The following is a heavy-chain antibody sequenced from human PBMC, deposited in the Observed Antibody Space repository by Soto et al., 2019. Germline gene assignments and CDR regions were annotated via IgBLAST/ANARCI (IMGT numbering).Heavy chain of an antibody. J-gene: IGHJ4*02. CDR2: ISGSGGST. D-gene: IGHD3-3*01. CDR3: ATLPIFGVVSGAH. V-gene: IGHV3-23*01. CDR1: GFTFSSYA. Sequence: GGSLRLSCAASGFTFSSYAMSWVRQAPGKGLEWVSAISGSGGSTYYADSVEGRFTISRDNSKNTLYLQMNSLRAEDTAVYYCATLPIFGVVSGAHWGQGTLVTVSS.